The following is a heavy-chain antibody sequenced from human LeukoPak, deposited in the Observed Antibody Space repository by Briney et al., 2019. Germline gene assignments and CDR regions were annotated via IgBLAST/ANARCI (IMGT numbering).Heavy chain of an antibody. J-gene: IGHJ4*02. V-gene: IGHV3-21*01. CDR1: GFTFSTYT. CDR3: ARGYQRPDY. Sequence: PGGSLRLSCAASGFTFSTYTMNWVREAPRKGVEWVSSISSSSNNINYADSVKGRFTISRDNAMNSVHLQMNSLRVEDTAVYYCARGYQRPDYWGQGTLITVSS. CDR2: ISSSSNNI. D-gene: IGHD2-2*01.